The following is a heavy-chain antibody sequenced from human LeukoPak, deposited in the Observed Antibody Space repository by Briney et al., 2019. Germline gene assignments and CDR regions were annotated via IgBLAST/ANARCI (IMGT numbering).Heavy chain of an antibody. CDR1: GIPFSDYY. CDR2: ISSSSSYT. Sequence: PGGSLRLSCVVSGIPFSDYYMNWIRQAPGKGLEWISYISSSSSYTDYADSVKGRFTIPRDNAKNVLYLQMNSLRVEDTAVYYCAAGTAADYWGLGTLVAVSS. CDR3: AAGTAADY. V-gene: IGHV3-11*03. D-gene: IGHD6-13*01. J-gene: IGHJ4*02.